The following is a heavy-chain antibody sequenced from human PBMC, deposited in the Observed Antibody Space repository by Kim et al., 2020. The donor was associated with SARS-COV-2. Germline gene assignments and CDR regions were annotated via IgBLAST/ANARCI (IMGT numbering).Heavy chain of an antibody. J-gene: IGHJ4*02. Sequence: GGSLRLSCAASGFTFSSYAMSWVRQAPGKGLEWVSAISGSGGSTYYADSVKGRFTISRDNSKNTLYLQMNSLRAEDTAVYYCAKDPSMIVVVTLDYWGQGTLVTVSS. CDR2: ISGSGGST. CDR1: GFTFSSYA. V-gene: IGHV3-23*01. CDR3: AKDPSMIVVVTLDY. D-gene: IGHD3-22*01.